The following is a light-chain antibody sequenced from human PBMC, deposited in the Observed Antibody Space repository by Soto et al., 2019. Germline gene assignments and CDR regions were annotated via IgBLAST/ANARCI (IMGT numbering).Light chain of an antibody. CDR2: DVY. Sequence: QSALTQPASVSGSPGQSITISCTGTSSDVGGYNFVSWYQQHPGKAPKLMIYDVYNRPSGVCNRFSGSKSGNTASLTISGLQAEDEAEYYCSSYTSTSTLVFGTGTKLTVL. V-gene: IGLV2-14*01. J-gene: IGLJ1*01. CDR1: SSDVGGYNF. CDR3: SSYTSTSTLV.